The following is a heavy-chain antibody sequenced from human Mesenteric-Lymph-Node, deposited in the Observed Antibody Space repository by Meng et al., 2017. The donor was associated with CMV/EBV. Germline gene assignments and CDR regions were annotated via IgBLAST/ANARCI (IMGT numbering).Heavy chain of an antibody. J-gene: IGHJ6*02. CDR2: ISAFNGDT. V-gene: IGHV1-18*01. CDR3: ARSVVVPAARYYYYYGMDV. CDR1: GYTFTTYG. D-gene: IGHD2-2*01. Sequence: ASVKVSCKASGYTFTTYGINWVRQAPGQWLEWMGWISAFNGDTNYAQKLQGRVTMTRNTSISTAYMELSSLRSEDTAVYYCARSVVVPAARYYYYYGMDVWGQGTTVTVSS.